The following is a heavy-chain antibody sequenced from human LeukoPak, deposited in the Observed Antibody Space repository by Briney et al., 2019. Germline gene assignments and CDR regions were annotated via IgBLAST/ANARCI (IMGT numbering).Heavy chain of an antibody. Sequence: PGESLRLSCATSGFTFSSSTFGSYTMSWIRQAPGKGLEWVSYISGSSSYTNYADSVKGRFTISRDNARNSLYLQMNSLRAEDTAVYYCAGWDNSGWQTFEYWGQGTLVTVSS. D-gene: IGHD6-19*01. CDR1: GFTFSSST. V-gene: IGHV3-11*06. CDR3: AGWDNSGWQTFEY. CDR2: ISGSSSYT. J-gene: IGHJ4*02.